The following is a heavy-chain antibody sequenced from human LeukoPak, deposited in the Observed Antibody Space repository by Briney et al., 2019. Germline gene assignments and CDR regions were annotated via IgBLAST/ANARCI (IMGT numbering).Heavy chain of an antibody. J-gene: IGHJ5*01. CDR1: GFTFRNYA. CDR2: IGGSGDTT. D-gene: IGHD2-2*01. V-gene: IGHV3-23*01. Sequence: GGSLRLSCAASGFTFRNYALSWVRQAPGKGLEWVSAIGGSGDTTYYADPVKGRFTISRDNSKNTLYLQINSLTPDTPAVYYFANVGVRGCSSSNWFICWGEGGQVTVCS. CDR3: ANVGVRGCSSSNWFIC.